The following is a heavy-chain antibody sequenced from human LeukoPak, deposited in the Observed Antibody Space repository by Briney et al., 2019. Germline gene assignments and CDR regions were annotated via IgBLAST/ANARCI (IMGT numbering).Heavy chain of an antibody. CDR1: GFTFSRYA. V-gene: IGHV3-21*06. J-gene: IGHJ4*02. Sequence: GGSLRLSCAASGFTFSRYAMEWVRQAPGKGLEWVASIDGPSDSIYYANSVKGRFTISRGDAKNSVFLQMDSLRAEDTAIYYCARLVCTTIPCYGKFYFDYWGQGTLVPVSS. CDR2: IDGPSDSI. CDR3: ARLVCTTIPCYGKFYFDY. D-gene: IGHD3-16*01.